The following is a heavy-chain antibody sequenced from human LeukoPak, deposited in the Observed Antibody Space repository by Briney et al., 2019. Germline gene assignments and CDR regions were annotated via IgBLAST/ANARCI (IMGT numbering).Heavy chain of an antibody. V-gene: IGHV5-51*01. CDR2: IYPGDSDT. D-gene: IGHD6-13*01. CDR3: ARCVYSSSWYRHFFDAFDI. CDR1: GYSFTSYW. Sequence: GESLKISCKGSGYSFTSYWIGWVRQMPGKGLEWMGIIYPGDSDTRYSPSFQGQVTISADKSISTAYLQWSSLKASDTAMYYCARCVYSSSWYRHFFDAFDIWGQGTMVTVSS. J-gene: IGHJ3*02.